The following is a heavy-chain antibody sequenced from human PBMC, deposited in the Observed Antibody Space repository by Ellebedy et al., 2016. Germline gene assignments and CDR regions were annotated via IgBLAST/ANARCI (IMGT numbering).Heavy chain of an antibody. CDR3: ARGPFNYYGSGSSQFDP. CDR1: GGSISSGDYY. Sequence: GSLRLSCTVSGGSISSGDYYWSWIRQPPGKGLEWIGYIYYSGSTNYNPSLKSRVTISVEPSKNQVSLKLSSVTAADTAVYYCARGPFNYYGSGSSQFDPWGQGTLVTVSS. V-gene: IGHV4-61*08. CDR2: IYYSGST. D-gene: IGHD3-10*01. J-gene: IGHJ5*02.